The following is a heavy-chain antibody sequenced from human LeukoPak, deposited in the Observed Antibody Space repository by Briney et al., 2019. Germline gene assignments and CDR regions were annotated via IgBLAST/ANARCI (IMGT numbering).Heavy chain of an antibody. D-gene: IGHD6-19*01. Sequence: GGSLRLSCAASGFTFSSYGMHWVRQAPGKGLEWVAFIRYDGSNKYYADSVKGRFTISRDNSKNTLYLQMNSLRAEDTAVYYCASIAVAGTGFDYWGQGTLVTVSS. V-gene: IGHV3-30*02. CDR2: IRYDGSNK. CDR1: GFTFSSYG. CDR3: ASIAVAGTGFDY. J-gene: IGHJ4*02.